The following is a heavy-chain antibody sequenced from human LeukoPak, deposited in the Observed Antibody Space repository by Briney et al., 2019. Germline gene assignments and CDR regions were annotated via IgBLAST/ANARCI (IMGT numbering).Heavy chain of an antibody. CDR2: IYYSGST. Sequence: PSETLCLTCIVSGYSISSGYYWGWIRQPPGKGLEWIGYIYYSGSTNYNPSLKSRVTLSVDTSKYQFSLKLSSVTAADTAVYYCARDLAAGGYYGSGSYFLNDAFDIGGQGTMVTVSS. D-gene: IGHD3-10*01. CDR1: GYSISSGYY. V-gene: IGHV4-38-2*02. CDR3: ARDLAAGGYYGSGSYFLNDAFDI. J-gene: IGHJ3*02.